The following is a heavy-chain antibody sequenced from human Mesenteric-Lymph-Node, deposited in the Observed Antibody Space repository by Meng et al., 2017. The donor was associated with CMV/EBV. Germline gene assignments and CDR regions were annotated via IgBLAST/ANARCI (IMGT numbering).Heavy chain of an antibody. Sequence: ASVKVSCKASGYTFTGYYMHWVRRAPGQGLEWMGSINPNSGGTNYAQKVQGRVTMTTDTSTSTAYMELRRLTSDDTAVYYCARGEVWDRNIWYYYWGQGTLVTVSS. CDR3: ARGEVWDRNIWYYY. CDR1: GYTFTGYY. V-gene: IGHV1-2*02. J-gene: IGHJ4*02. D-gene: IGHD6-13*01. CDR2: INPNSGGT.